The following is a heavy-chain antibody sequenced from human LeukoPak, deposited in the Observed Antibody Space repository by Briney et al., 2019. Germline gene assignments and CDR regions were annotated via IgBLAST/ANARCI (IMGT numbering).Heavy chain of an antibody. D-gene: IGHD1-7*01. J-gene: IGHJ3*02. CDR3: ARRALELPFDI. V-gene: IGHV4-39*01. Sequence: SETLSLTGTVSGGSISSSSYYWGWIRQPPGKGLEWIGSIYYSGSTYYNPSLKSRVTISVDTSKNQFSLKLSSVTAADTAVYYCARRALELPFDIWGQGTMVTVSS. CDR2: IYYSGST. CDR1: GGSISSSSYY.